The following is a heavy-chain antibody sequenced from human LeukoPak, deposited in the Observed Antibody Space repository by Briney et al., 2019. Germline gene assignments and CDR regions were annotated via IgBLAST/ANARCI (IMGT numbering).Heavy chain of an antibody. CDR3: AGELQLLLRPLDY. Sequence: GGSLRLSCAASGFTFSSYSMNWVRQAPGKGLERVSYISSSSSTIYYADSVKGRFTISRDNAKNSLYLQMNSLRAEDTAVYYCAGELQLLLRPLDYWGQGTLVTVSS. CDR2: ISSSSSTI. CDR1: GFTFSSYS. V-gene: IGHV3-48*01. D-gene: IGHD5-18*01. J-gene: IGHJ4*02.